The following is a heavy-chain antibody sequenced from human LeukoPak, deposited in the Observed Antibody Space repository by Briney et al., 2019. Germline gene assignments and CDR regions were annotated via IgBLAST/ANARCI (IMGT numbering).Heavy chain of an antibody. CDR2: IRNKPSGGTT. CDR3: TRVIRGDYGKYTTWFDP. J-gene: IGHJ5*02. Sequence: GGSLRLSCAGSGFTFGDHAMAGVRQAPGRGLEGVGFIRNKPSGGTTEYAASVKGRFTISRDDSRRIAHLQMNSLKTEDTALYYCTRVIRGDYGKYTTWFDPWGQGTLVTVSS. CDR1: GFTFGDHA. D-gene: IGHD4-17*01. V-gene: IGHV3-49*04.